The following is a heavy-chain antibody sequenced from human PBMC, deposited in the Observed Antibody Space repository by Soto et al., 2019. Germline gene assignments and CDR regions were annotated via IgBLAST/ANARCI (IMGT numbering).Heavy chain of an antibody. J-gene: IGHJ3*02. V-gene: IGHV4-39*01. D-gene: IGHD4-17*01. CDR2: IYYSGST. CDR1: GGSISSSSYY. CDR3: AGIYGHAFDI. Sequence: QLQLQESGPGLVKPSETLSLTCTVSGGSISSSSYYWGWICQPPGKGLEWIGSIYYSGSTYYNPSLKDRITMPLDASKNQSSLKPGSVTAPATAVYYCAGIYGHAFDIWGQGTMVTVSS.